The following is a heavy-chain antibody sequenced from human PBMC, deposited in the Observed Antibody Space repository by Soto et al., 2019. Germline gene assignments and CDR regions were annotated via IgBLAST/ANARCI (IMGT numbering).Heavy chain of an antibody. Sequence: GGSLRLSCAASGFTFSSYSMNWVRQAPGKGLEWVSYISSSSSTIYYADSVKGRFTISRDNAKNSLYLQMNSLRDEDTAVYYCARDLSRGYSYDRFDCWGQGTLVTVSS. J-gene: IGHJ4*02. V-gene: IGHV3-48*02. D-gene: IGHD5-18*01. CDR1: GFTFSSYS. CDR3: ARDLSRGYSYDRFDC. CDR2: ISSSSSTI.